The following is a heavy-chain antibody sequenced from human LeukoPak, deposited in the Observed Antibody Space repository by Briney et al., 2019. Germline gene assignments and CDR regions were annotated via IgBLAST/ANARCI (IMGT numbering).Heavy chain of an antibody. D-gene: IGHD3-9*01. CDR1: GYTFTGYY. J-gene: IGHJ4*02. Sequence: GASVKVSCKASGYTFTGYYMHWVRQAPGQGLEWMGWINPNSGGTNYAQKFQGRVTMTRDTSISTAYMELSRLRSDDTAVYYCARDYRYYDILTGYYNTGGYWGQGTLVTVSS. V-gene: IGHV1-2*02. CDR3: ARDYRYYDILTGYYNTGGY. CDR2: INPNSGGT.